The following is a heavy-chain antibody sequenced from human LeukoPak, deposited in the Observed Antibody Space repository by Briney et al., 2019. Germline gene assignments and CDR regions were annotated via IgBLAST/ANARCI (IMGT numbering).Heavy chain of an antibody. CDR3: ARDPPAKTYYYGSGGDY. J-gene: IGHJ4*02. CDR1: GFTFSSYS. Sequence: PGGSLRLSCAASGFTFSSYSMNWVRQAPGKGLEWVSYISSSSSTIYYADSVKGRFTISGDNAKNSLYLQMNSLRDEDTAVYYCARDPPAKTYYYGSGGDYWGQGTLVTVSS. D-gene: IGHD3-10*01. CDR2: ISSSSSTI. V-gene: IGHV3-48*02.